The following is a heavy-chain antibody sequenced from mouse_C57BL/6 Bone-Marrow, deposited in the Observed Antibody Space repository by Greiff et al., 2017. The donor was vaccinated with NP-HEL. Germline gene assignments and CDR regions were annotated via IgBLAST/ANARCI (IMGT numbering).Heavy chain of an antibody. D-gene: IGHD2-2*01. V-gene: IGHV1-81*01. J-gene: IGHJ3*01. CDR1: GYTFTSYG. CDR3: ARWGGGYDSWFAY. CDR2: IYPRSGNT. Sequence: QVQLQQSGAELARPGASVKLSCKASGYTFTSYGISWVKQRTGQGLEWIGEIYPRSGNTYYNEKFKGKATLTADKSSSTAYMELRSLTSEDSAVYFCARWGGGYDSWFAYWGQGTLVTVSA.